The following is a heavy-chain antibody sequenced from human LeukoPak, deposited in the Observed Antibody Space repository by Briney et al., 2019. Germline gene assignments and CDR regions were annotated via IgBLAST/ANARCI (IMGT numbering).Heavy chain of an antibody. Sequence: GGSLRLSCAASGFTFSSYEMNWVRQAPGKGLEWVSYISSSGSTIYYADSVKGRFTISRDNAKNSLYLQMNSLRAEDTAVYYCAREGGSYSYGYYHYYGMDVWGQGTTVTVSS. CDR1: GFTFSSYE. J-gene: IGHJ6*02. D-gene: IGHD5-18*01. V-gene: IGHV3-48*03. CDR2: ISSSGSTI. CDR3: AREGGSYSYGYYHYYGMDV.